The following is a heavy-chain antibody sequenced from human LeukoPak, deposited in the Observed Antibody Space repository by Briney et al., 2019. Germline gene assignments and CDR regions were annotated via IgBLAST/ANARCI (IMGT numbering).Heavy chain of an antibody. J-gene: IGHJ4*02. V-gene: IGHV3-74*01. CDR1: GSTFSNDW. CDR2: INTDGSDT. CDR3: ARRGEDGFGYRY. Sequence: GGSLRLSCVVSGSTFSNDWMHWVRQASGKGLVWVSRINTDGSDTSYVDSVRGRFTVSRDNAKNTLYLQMNSLRSEDTAVYYCARRGEDGFGYRYWGQGTLVTVSS. D-gene: IGHD5-12*01.